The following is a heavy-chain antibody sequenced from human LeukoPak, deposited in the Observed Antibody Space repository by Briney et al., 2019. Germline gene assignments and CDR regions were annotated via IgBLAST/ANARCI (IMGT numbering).Heavy chain of an antibody. V-gene: IGHV4-39*01. CDR2: TYYSGST. CDR3: ARAFTIFGVVIIGWFDP. D-gene: IGHD3-3*01. Sequence: PSETLSLTCTVSGGSISSSSYYWGWIRQPPGKGLEWIGSTYYSGSTYYNPSLKSRVTISVDTSKNQFSLKLSSVTAADTAVYYCARAFTIFGVVIIGWFDPWAREPWSPSPQ. CDR1: GGSISSSSYY. J-gene: IGHJ5*02.